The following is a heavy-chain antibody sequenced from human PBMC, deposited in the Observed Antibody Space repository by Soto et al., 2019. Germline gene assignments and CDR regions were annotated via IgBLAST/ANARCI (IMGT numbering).Heavy chain of an antibody. D-gene: IGHD4-4*01. CDR1: GGSISSYY. J-gene: IGHJ4*02. CDR2: IYYSGST. CDR3: ARSVTNFDY. V-gene: IGHV4-59*01. Sequence: PSETLSLTCTVSGGSISSYYWSWIRQPPGKGLEWIGYIYYSGSTNYNPSLKSRVTISVDTSKNQFSLKLSSVTAADTAVYYCARSVTNFDYWCQGILVTVS.